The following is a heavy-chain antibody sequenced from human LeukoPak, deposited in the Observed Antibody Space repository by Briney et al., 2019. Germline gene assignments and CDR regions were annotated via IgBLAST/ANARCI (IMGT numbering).Heavy chain of an antibody. V-gene: IGHV3-23*01. D-gene: IGHD6-13*01. CDR1: GFTFSSFP. Sequence: GGSLRLSCAASGFTFSSFPMSWVRQAPGTGLEWVSIIGGNGGGTYYADSVKGRFTISRDNSKNTLYLQMNSLRAEDTAVYYCAKDRGIAAAGNSIFDYWGQGTLVTVSS. J-gene: IGHJ4*02. CDR2: IGGNGGGT. CDR3: AKDRGIAAAGNSIFDY.